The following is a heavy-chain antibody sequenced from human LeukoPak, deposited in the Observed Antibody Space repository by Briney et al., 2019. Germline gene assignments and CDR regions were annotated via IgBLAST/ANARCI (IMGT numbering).Heavy chain of an antibody. CDR3: ARSSRLLEWGHTFDI. CDR1: GGSISSGGYY. V-gene: IGHV4-61*02. Sequence: PSQTLSLTCAVSGGSISSGGYYWSWIRQPAGKGLEWIGRIYTSGSTNYNPSLKSRVTMSVDTSKNQFSLKLSSVTAADTAVYYCARSSRLLEWGHTFDIWGQGTMVTVSS. D-gene: IGHD3-3*01. CDR2: IYTSGST. J-gene: IGHJ3*02.